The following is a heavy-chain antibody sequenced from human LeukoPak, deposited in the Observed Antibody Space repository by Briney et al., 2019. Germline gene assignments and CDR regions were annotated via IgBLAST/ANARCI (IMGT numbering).Heavy chain of an antibody. CDR2: ISYDGSNK. CDR1: GFTFSSYA. Sequence: GGSLRLSCAASGFTFSSYAMHWVRQAPGKGLEWVAVISYDGSNKYYADSVKGRFTISRDNSKNTLYLQMNSLRAEDTAVYYCAKELVPNDYWGQGTLVTVSS. D-gene: IGHD6-13*01. CDR3: AKELVPNDY. J-gene: IGHJ4*02. V-gene: IGHV3-30*04.